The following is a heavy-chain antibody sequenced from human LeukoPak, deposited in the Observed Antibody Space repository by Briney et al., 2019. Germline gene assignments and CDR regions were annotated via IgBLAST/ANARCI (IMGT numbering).Heavy chain of an antibody. CDR3: ARDLGN. CDR1: GASIGSYY. CDR2: TYHSGST. J-gene: IGHJ4*02. Sequence: SETLSLTCTFSGASIGSYYWSWIRQPAGKGLEWIGYTYHSGSTYYNPSLKSRVTISVDRSKNQFSLKLSSVTAADTAVYYCARDLGNWGQGTLVTVSS. V-gene: IGHV4-59*12. D-gene: IGHD6-13*01.